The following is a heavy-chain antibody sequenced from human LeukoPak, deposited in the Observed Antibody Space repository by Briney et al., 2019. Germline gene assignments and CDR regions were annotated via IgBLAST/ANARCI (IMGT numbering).Heavy chain of an antibody. V-gene: IGHV1-46*01. CDR3: APGRSMAYYFDY. D-gene: IGHD2/OR15-2a*01. CDR1: GYTFPRFY. CDR2: INPSGGST. J-gene: IGHJ4*02. Sequence: GASVKVSCKASGYTFPRFYLNWMRQATGQGLEWMGIINPSGGSTSYAQKFQGRVTMTRDTSTSTVYMELSSLRSEDTAVYYCAPGRSMAYYFDYWGQGTLVTVSS.